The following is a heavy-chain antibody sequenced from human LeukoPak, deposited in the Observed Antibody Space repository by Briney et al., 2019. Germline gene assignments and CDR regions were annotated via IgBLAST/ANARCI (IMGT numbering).Heavy chain of an antibody. J-gene: IGHJ4*02. Sequence: PGGSLRLSCAASGFTFNNVWMAWVRQAPGKGLEWVANINQDGSTKQYVDSVRGRFIISRDNAKNSLYLQMNSLRAEDTGLYHCARDMKGSLDYWGQGTLVTVSS. V-gene: IGHV3-7*01. CDR2: INQDGSTK. CDR1: GFTFNNVW. CDR3: ARDMKGSLDY. D-gene: IGHD3-16*01.